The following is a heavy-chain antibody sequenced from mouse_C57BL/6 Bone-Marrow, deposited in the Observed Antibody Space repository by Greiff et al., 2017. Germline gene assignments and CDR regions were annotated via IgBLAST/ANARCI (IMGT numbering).Heavy chain of an antibody. CDR3: ARNYGNLDY. V-gene: IGHV2-9-1*01. CDR2: IWTGGGT. J-gene: IGHJ2*01. CDR1: GFSLTSYA. D-gene: IGHD2-1*01. Sequence: VKVVESGPGLVAPSQSLSITCTVSGFSLTSYAISWVRQPPGKGLEWLGVIWTGGGTNYNSALKSRLSISKDNAKSQVFLKMNSLQTDDTARYDCARNYGNLDYWGQGTTLTVAS.